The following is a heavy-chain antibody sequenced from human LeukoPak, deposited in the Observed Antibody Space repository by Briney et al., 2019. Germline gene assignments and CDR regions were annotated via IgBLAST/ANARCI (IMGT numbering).Heavy chain of an antibody. V-gene: IGHV3-53*01. Sequence: GSLKLSCVAPVFTVSRDYTRSVRQALGKGLEWVSVIYGGGTTYYAHTVRVRLTSYRDNAKNTLYLQMNSLRADDTAVYYCARAIQFGGYFDYWGQGTLVTVSS. CDR3: ARAIQFGGYFDY. D-gene: IGHD2-15*01. J-gene: IGHJ4*02. CDR1: VFTVSRDY. CDR2: IYGGGTT.